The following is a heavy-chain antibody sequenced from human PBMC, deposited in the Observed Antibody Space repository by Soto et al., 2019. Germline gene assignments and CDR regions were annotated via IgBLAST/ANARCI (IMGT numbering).Heavy chain of an antibody. CDR3: ARAGYCSGGSCPHYYYYGMDV. CDR2: MNPNSGNT. J-gene: IGHJ6*02. D-gene: IGHD2-15*01. V-gene: IGHV1-8*01. Sequence: QVQLVQSGAEVKKPGASVKVSCKASGYTFTSYDINWVRQATGQGLEWMGWMNPNSGNTGYAQKFQGRVTMTRNTYVSTAYMELSSLRSEGTAVYYCARAGYCSGGSCPHYYYYGMDVWGQGTTVTVSS. CDR1: GYTFTSYD.